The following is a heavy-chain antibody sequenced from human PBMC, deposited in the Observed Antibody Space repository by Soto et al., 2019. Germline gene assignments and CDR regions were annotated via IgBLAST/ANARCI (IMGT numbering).Heavy chain of an antibody. CDR3: AREVPKSNEYSSSSGRYAYYYYYYMDV. Sequence: SQTLSLTCAVYGGSFSGYYWSWIRQPPGKGLEWIGEINHSGSTNYNPSLKSRVTISVDTSKNQFSLKLSSVTAADTAVYYCAREVPKSNEYSSSSGRYAYYYYYYMDVWGKGTTVTVSS. J-gene: IGHJ6*03. V-gene: IGHV4-34*01. D-gene: IGHD6-6*01. CDR2: INHSGST. CDR1: GGSFSGYY.